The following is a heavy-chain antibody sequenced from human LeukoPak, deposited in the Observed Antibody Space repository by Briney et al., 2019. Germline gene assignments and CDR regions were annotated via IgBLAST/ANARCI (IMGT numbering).Heavy chain of an antibody. D-gene: IGHD6-19*01. V-gene: IGHV4-39*07. CDR1: GGSISSYY. J-gene: IGHJ3*02. CDR2: IYYSGST. CDR3: ARDHAIAQWLVARGAFDI. Sequence: SEPLSLTCTVSGGSISSYYWGWIRQPPGKGLEWIGSIYYSGSTYYNPSLKSRVTISVDTSKNQFSLKLSSVTAADTAVYYCARDHAIAQWLVARGAFDIWGQGTMVTVSS.